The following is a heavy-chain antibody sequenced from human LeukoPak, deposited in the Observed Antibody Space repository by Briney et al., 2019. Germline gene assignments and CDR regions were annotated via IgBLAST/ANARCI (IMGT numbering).Heavy chain of an antibody. CDR3: ARDPTADDY. D-gene: IGHD2-2*01. J-gene: IGHJ4*02. V-gene: IGHV3-21*01. Sequence: GGSLRLSCAASRFTFSSYWMNWVRQAPGKGLEWVSSITSVSSYKYYADSVKGRFTISRDNAKNSLFLQMNSLRAEDTAIYYCARDPTADDYWGQGTLVTVSS. CDR1: RFTFSSYW. CDR2: ITSVSSYK.